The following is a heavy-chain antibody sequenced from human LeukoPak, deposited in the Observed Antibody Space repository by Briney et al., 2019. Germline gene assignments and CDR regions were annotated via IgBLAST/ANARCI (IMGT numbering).Heavy chain of an antibody. CDR1: GFTFSSYS. Sequence: GGSLRLSCAASGFTFSSYSMNWVRQAPGKGLEWVSSISSSSSYIYYADSVKGRFTISRDNAKNSLYLQMNRLRAEDTAVYYCARRGPAAGADYWGQGTLVTVSS. D-gene: IGHD6-13*01. J-gene: IGHJ4*02. V-gene: IGHV3-21*01. CDR3: ARRGPAAGADY. CDR2: ISSSSSYI.